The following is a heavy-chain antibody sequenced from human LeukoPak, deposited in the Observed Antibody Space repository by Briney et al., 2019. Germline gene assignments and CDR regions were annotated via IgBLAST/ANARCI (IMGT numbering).Heavy chain of an antibody. J-gene: IGHJ4*02. V-gene: IGHV1-46*01. CDR1: GYTFTSYY. CDR3: ARDHHDTANDY. CDR2: INPSGGST. D-gene: IGHD5-18*01. Sequence: ASVKVSCTASGYTFTSYYMHWVRQAPGQGLEWMGIINPSGGSTSYAQKFQGRVTITRDTSTSTVYMELSSLRSEDTAVYYCARDHHDTANDYWGQGTLVTVSS.